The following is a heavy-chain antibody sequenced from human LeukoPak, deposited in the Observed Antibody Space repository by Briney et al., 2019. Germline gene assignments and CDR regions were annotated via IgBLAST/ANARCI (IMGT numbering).Heavy chain of an antibody. J-gene: IGHJ4*02. CDR3: ARDLASCAGDCYSDGFDS. CDR1: GGSISSYY. D-gene: IGHD2-21*02. V-gene: IGHV4-59*01. CDR2: IYYSGST. Sequence: PSETLSLTCTVSGGSISSYYWSWIRQPPGKGLEWIGYIYYSGSTNYNPSLKSRVTISVDTSKNQSSLKLSSVTAADTAVYYCARDLASCAGDCYSDGFDSWGQGTRVTVSS.